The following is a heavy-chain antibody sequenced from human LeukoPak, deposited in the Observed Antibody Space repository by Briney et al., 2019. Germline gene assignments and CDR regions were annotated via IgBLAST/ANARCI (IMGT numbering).Heavy chain of an antibody. Sequence: GGSLRLSCAASGFTFSNAWMSWVRQAPGKGLEWVGRIKSKTDGGTTDYAAPVKGRFTISRDGSKNKLYLQMNSPKTEDKAVDYRNTGVLRYFVNRDYWGQGPLVTVP. CDR1: GFTFSNAW. CDR3: NTGVLRYFVNRDY. V-gene: IGHV3-15*01. D-gene: IGHD3-9*01. CDR2: IKSKTDGGTT. J-gene: IGHJ4*02.